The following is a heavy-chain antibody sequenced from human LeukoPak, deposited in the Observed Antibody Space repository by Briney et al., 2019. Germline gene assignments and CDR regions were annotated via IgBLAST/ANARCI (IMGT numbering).Heavy chain of an antibody. CDR2: ISSSSSYI. V-gene: IGHV3-21*01. CDR1: GFTFSSYS. Sequence: GGSLGLSCAASGFTFSSYSMNWVRQAPGKGLEWVSSISSSSSYIYYADSVKGRFTISRDSAKNSLYLQMNSLRAEDTAVYYCARYLATSYYYYYYMDVWGKGTTVTVSS. J-gene: IGHJ6*03. CDR3: ARYLATSYYYYYYMDV. D-gene: IGHD5-12*01.